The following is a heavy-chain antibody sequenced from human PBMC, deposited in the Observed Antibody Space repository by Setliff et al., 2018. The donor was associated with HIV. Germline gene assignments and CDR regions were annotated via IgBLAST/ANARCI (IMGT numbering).Heavy chain of an antibody. CDR1: GYTFTDNF. CDR3: ARQLSNSLDF. CDR2: ISPHNADR. J-gene: IGHJ4*02. D-gene: IGHD1-1*01. Sequence: VASVKVSCKASGYTFTDNFIHWVRQAPGQGLEWMGWISPHNADRKIPQRFRGRFSLTRDTAISTAYMELGGLQSDDTAVYYCARQLSNSLDFWGQGALVTVSS. V-gene: IGHV1-2*02.